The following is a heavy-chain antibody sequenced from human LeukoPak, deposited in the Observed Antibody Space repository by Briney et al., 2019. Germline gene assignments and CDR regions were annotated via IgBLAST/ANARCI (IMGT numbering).Heavy chain of an antibody. Sequence: SETLFLTCTVSGGSISSYYWSWIRQPPGKGLEWIGSIYYSGSTYYNPSLKSRVTISVDTSKYQFSLKLSSVTAADTAVYYCARLVCNSTSCYTGIFDYWGQGTLVTVSS. J-gene: IGHJ4*02. D-gene: IGHD2-2*02. CDR2: IYYSGST. CDR1: GGSISSYY. V-gene: IGHV4-59*05. CDR3: ARLVCNSTSCYTGIFDY.